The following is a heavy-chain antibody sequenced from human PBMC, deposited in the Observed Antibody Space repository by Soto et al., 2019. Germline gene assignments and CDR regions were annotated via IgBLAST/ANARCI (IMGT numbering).Heavy chain of an antibody. D-gene: IGHD6-13*01. J-gene: IGHJ4*02. CDR1: GFTFNIYA. V-gene: IGHV3-23*01. Sequence: GSLRLSCAASGFTFNIYAMSWVRQAPGMGLEWVSDISGSGDSTYYPDSVKGRFTISRDNSKSPLYLQINSLRAEDTAVYYCAKAIRLIATTGFDYWGQGTLVTVSS. CDR2: ISGSGDST. CDR3: AKAIRLIATTGFDY.